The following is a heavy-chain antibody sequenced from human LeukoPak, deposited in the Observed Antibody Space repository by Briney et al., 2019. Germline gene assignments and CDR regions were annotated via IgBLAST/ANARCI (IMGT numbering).Heavy chain of an antibody. Sequence: GASVKVSCKASGYTFTSYDINWVRQATGQGLEWIGWMNPNSGNTGYAQKFQGRVTMTRNTSISTAYMELSSLRSEDTAVYYCAGAGPYCSGGSCYSNDAFDIWGQGTMVTVSS. D-gene: IGHD2-15*01. V-gene: IGHV1-8*01. CDR2: MNPNSGNT. J-gene: IGHJ3*02. CDR3: AGAGPYCSGGSCYSNDAFDI. CDR1: GYTFTSYD.